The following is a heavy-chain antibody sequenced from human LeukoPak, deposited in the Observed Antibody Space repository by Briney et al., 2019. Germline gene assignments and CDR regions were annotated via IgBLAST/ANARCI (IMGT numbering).Heavy chain of an antibody. J-gene: IGHJ4*02. Sequence: SETLSLTCAVYGGSFSGYCWSWIRQPPGKGLEWIGEINHSGSTNYNPSLKSRVTISVDTSKNQFSLKLSSVTAADTAVYYCARRTYGDYGFDYWGQGTLVTVSS. CDR2: INHSGST. CDR1: GGSFSGYC. CDR3: ARRTYGDYGFDY. D-gene: IGHD4-17*01. V-gene: IGHV4-34*01.